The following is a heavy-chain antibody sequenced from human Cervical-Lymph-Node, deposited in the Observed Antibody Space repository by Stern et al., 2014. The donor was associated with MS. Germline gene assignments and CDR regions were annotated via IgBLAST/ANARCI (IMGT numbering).Heavy chain of an antibody. V-gene: IGHV3-33*01. Sequence: VQLVESGGGVVQPGRPLRLSCVASGFTFSSWGMHWVRQAPGKGLEWLAIIYYDGSNRYYADSVKGRFTISRDNSKNTLYLQMNSLRAEDTAVYYCAREGGNTAEYFQHWGQGTLVTVSS. CDR3: AREGGNTAEYFQH. CDR1: GFTFSSWG. D-gene: IGHD4-23*01. J-gene: IGHJ1*01. CDR2: IYYDGSNR.